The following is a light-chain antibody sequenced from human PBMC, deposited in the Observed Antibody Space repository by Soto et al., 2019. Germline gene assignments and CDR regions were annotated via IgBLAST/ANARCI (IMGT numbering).Light chain of an antibody. J-gene: IGLJ1*01. V-gene: IGLV2-14*01. CDR1: SSDVGGYNY. CDR3: SSYTSSILYF. CDR2: EFS. Sequence: QSALTQPASVSGSPGQSITISCTGTSSDVGGYNYVSWYQQYPGKAPKLMIYEFSTRPSGVSDRFSGSKSGNTASLTISGLQAEDESDYYCSSYTSSILYFFGTGTKLTVL.